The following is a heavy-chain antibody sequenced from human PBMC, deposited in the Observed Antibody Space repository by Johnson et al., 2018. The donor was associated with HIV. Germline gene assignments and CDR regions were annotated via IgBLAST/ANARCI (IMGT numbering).Heavy chain of an antibody. J-gene: IGHJ3*02. CDR1: GFTFSDYY. V-gene: IGHV3-11*04. CDR2: ISSSGSTI. Sequence: QVQLVESGGGLVKPGGSLRLSCAASGFTFSDYYMSWIRQAPGKGLEWVSYISSSGSTIYYADSVKGRVTISRDNAKTSLYLQMNSLRAEDTAVYYCALTSYYDSRGAFDIWGQGTMVTVSS. CDR3: ALTSYYDSRGAFDI. D-gene: IGHD3-22*01.